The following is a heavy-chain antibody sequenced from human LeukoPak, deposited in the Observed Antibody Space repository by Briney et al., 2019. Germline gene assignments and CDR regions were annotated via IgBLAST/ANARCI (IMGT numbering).Heavy chain of an antibody. D-gene: IGHD2-21*02. Sequence: GGSLRLSCAASGFTFSSYSMNWVRQAPGKGLEWVSSISSSSSYIYYADSVKGRFTISRDNAKNSLYLQMNSLRAGDTAVYYCARIVVVTATSKDYWGQGTLVTVSS. J-gene: IGHJ4*02. V-gene: IGHV3-21*01. CDR1: GFTFSSYS. CDR2: ISSSSSYI. CDR3: ARIVVVTATSKDY.